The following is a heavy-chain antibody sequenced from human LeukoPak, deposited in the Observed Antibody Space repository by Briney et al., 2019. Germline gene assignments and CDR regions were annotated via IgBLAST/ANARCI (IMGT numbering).Heavy chain of an antibody. CDR1: GFTFSNYG. J-gene: IGHJ4*02. CDR2: ISGDSRAI. D-gene: IGHD6-19*01. Sequence: PGGSLRLPCVASGFTFSNYGMSWVRQAPGKGLEWVSGISGDSRAIDYAAPVKGRFTMSRDNSRNTVYLQMNSLRVDDTAVYFCAKRLGESRALDCWGRGTLVTVSS. CDR3: AKRLGESRALDC. V-gene: IGHV3-23*01.